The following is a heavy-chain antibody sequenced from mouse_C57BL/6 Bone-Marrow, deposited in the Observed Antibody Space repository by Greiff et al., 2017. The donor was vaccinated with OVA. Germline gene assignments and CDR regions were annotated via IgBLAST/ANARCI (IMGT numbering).Heavy chain of an antibody. CDR1: GYTFTDYN. CDR3: ARAAQATLYYYAMDY. Sequence: VQLQQSGPELVKPGASVKIPCKASGYTFTDYNMDWVKQSHGKSLEWIGDINPNNGGTIYNQKFKGKATLTVDKSSSTAYMELRSLTSEDTAVYYCARAAQATLYYYAMDYWGQGTSVTVSS. V-gene: IGHV1-18*01. CDR2: INPNNGGT. J-gene: IGHJ4*01. D-gene: IGHD3-2*02.